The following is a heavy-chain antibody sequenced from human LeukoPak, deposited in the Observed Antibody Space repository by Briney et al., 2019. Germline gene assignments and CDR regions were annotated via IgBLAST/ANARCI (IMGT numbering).Heavy chain of an antibody. J-gene: IGHJ4*02. CDR1: GGSFSQYY. CDR3: SRGSVAAAGTPGY. CDR2: INHSGST. Sequence: SGALSLTCAGYGGSFSQYYWSSLRQPPGKGLEWIGEINHSGSTSYNPSLKSRVTISVDTSKNQFSLKLSSVTAADTAFDYCSRGSVAAAGTPGYWGQGTVVTVSS. D-gene: IGHD6-13*01. V-gene: IGHV4-34*01.